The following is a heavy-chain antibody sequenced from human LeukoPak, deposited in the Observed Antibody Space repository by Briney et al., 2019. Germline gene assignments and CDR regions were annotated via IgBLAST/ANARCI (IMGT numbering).Heavy chain of an antibody. CDR3: ARHLASYSSSSWGADY. V-gene: IGHV4-39*01. Sequence: SETLSLTCTVSGGSISSSSYYWGWIRQPPGKGLEWIGRIYYSGSTYYNPSLKSRVTISVDTSKNQFSLKLSSVTAADTAVYYCARHLASYSSSSWGADYWGQGTLVTVSS. J-gene: IGHJ4*02. CDR1: GGSISSSSYY. D-gene: IGHD6-6*01. CDR2: IYYSGST.